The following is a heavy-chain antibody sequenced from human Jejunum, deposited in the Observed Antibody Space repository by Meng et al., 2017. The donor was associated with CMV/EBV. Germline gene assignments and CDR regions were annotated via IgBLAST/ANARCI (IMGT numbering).Heavy chain of an antibody. CDR1: GFPFSTYA. CDR2: LNGNADSA. J-gene: IGHJ5*02. CDR3: ARVRYSVGWQFDL. V-gene: IGHV3-23*01. Sequence: AASGFPFSTYAMTWVRQAPGKGLEWVSALNGNADSAYYADSVKGRCSISRDNPENTLYLQMNSLRAEDTAIYYCARVRYSVGWQFDLWGQGTLVTVSS. D-gene: IGHD1-26*01.